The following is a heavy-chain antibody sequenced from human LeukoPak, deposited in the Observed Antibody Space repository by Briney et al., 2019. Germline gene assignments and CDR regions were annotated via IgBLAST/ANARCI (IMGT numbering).Heavy chain of an antibody. J-gene: IGHJ3*02. V-gene: IGHV3-23*01. D-gene: IGHD3-16*02. Sequence: GGSLRLSCAASGFTFSSYAMSWVRQAPGMGLEWVSAISGSGGSTYYADSVKGRFTISRDNSKNTLYLQMNSLRAEDTAVYYCAKDHDHDYVWGSYRYLYAFDIWGQGTMVTVSS. CDR2: ISGSGGST. CDR3: AKDHDHDYVWGSYRYLYAFDI. CDR1: GFTFSSYA.